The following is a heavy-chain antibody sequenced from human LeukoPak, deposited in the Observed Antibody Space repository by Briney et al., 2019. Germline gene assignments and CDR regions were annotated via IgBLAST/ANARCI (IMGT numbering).Heavy chain of an antibody. D-gene: IGHD2-8*02. Sequence: GGSLRLSCAASGFTFRTYGMNWVRQAAGKGREWVSYISGSSGSIYDADCVKGRFTISRDNAKNSLYLQMNSLRDEDTTFYYCARVYCTGGMCYTGLDYWGQGTLVTVCS. V-gene: IGHV3-48*02. CDR2: ISGSSGSI. CDR1: GFTFRTYG. J-gene: IGHJ4*02. CDR3: ARVYCTGGMCYTGLDY.